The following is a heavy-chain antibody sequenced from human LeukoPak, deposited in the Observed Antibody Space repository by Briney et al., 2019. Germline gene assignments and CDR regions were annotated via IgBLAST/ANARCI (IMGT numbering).Heavy chain of an antibody. CDR3: AKGRIVGARPYYFDS. CDR1: GFTFSSHG. CDR2: ISPSGSIS. J-gene: IGHJ4*02. D-gene: IGHD1-26*01. V-gene: IGHV3-23*01. Sequence: GGTLRLSCAASGFTFSSHGINWVRQAPGKGLEWVSGISPSGSISYYADSVKGRFTISRDNSKNTVSLQMNSLRAEDTAVYYCAKGRIVGARPYYFDSWGQGALVTVSS.